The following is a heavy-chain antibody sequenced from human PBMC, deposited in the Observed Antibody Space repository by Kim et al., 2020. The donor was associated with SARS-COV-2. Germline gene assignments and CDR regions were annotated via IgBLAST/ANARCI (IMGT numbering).Heavy chain of an antibody. CDR3: ARGYSSGSSYL. V-gene: IGHV3-21*01. J-gene: IGHJ2*01. D-gene: IGHD6-19*01. Sequence: IYYADSVKGRFTISRDNANNSLYLQMNSLRAEDTAVYYCARGYSSGSSYLWGLGTLVTVSS. CDR2: I.